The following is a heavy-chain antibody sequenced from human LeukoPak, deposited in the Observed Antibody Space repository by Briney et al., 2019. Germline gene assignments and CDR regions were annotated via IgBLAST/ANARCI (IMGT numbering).Heavy chain of an antibody. Sequence: SETLSLTCAVYGGSFSGYYWSWIRQPPGKGLEWIGEINHSGSTNYNPSLKSRVTISVDTSKNQFSLKLSSVTAADTAVYYCATTPQRGYSYGWGTDAFDIWGKGKMVTVSS. V-gene: IGHV4-34*01. J-gene: IGHJ3*02. CDR1: GGSFSGYY. D-gene: IGHD5-18*01. CDR3: ATTPQRGYSYGWGTDAFDI. CDR2: INHSGST.